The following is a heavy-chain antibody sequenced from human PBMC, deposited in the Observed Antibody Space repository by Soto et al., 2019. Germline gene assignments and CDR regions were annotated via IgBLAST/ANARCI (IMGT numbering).Heavy chain of an antibody. J-gene: IGHJ4*02. Sequence: PGESLKISCKGSGYSFTSYWIGWVRQMPGKGLEWMGIIYPGDSDTRYSPSFQGQVTTSADKSISTAYLQWSSLKASDTAMYYCARATYYDFWSGYSPFDYWGQGTLVTVSS. V-gene: IGHV5-51*01. CDR3: ARATYYDFWSGYSPFDY. CDR2: IYPGDSDT. D-gene: IGHD3-3*01. CDR1: GYSFTSYW.